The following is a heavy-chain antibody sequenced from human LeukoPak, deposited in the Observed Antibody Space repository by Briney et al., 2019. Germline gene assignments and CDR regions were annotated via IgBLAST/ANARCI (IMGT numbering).Heavy chain of an antibody. CDR1: GFTFSNYA. CDR2: ISYDGSNK. J-gene: IGHJ4*02. Sequence: PGRSLRLSCAASGFTFSNYAMHWVRQAPGKGLEWVAVISYDGSNKDYADSVKGRFTISRDNSKNTLYLQMNSLRAEDTAVHYCARSSSGWYYYWGQGIMVTVSS. D-gene: IGHD6-19*01. V-gene: IGHV3-30-3*01. CDR3: ARSSSGWYYY.